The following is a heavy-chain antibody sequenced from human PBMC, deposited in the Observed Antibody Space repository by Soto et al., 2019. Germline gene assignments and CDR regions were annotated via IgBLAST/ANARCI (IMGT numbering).Heavy chain of an antibody. CDR1: GGSIISTSYY. J-gene: IGHJ6*02. Sequence: QMQLRESGPGLVKPSETLSLTCTVSGGSIISTSYYWGWIRQPPGRGLEWIGTTYYRWNTYYSPSLKSRVTLSVDTARKQFSLRLTSVTAADTAVYYCARQAKYNSNWRGSLYNYNVMDGWGQGTTVSVSS. V-gene: IGHV4-39*01. D-gene: IGHD6-13*01. CDR3: ARQAKYNSNWRGSLYNYNVMDG. CDR2: TYYRWNT.